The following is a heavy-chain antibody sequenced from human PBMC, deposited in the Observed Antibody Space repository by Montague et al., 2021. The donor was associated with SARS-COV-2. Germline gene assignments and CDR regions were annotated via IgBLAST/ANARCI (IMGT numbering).Heavy chain of an antibody. CDR1: GFTVSRYA. CDR3: AKDLSGYDFWSGPTTHYYYYGLEV. V-gene: IGHV3-23*03. J-gene: IGHJ6*04. D-gene: IGHD3-3*01. Sequence: SLRRSGAASGFTVSRYAMSWVRQAPGKGLEWVSVLYSGVSSTYYSDSGXVRFTISRDNSRNTLYLQLNSLRAEDTAVYYCAKDLSGYDFWSGPTTHYYYYGLEVQGKGPTVTDSS. CDR2: LYSGVSST.